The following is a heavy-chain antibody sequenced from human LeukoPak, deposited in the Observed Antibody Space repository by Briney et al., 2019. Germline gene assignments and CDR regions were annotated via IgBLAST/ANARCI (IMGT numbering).Heavy chain of an antibody. J-gene: IGHJ4*02. CDR1: GYTFTSYY. CDR3: ARDHTNDYSFNY. Sequence: VASVKVSCKASGYTFTSYYIHWVRQAPGQGLEWMGIINPSGGSTNYAQKFQGRVTMTRDMSTSTVYMELSSLRSEDTAVYYCARDHTNDYSFNYWGQGTLVTVSS. V-gene: IGHV1-46*01. D-gene: IGHD2-15*01. CDR2: INPSGGST.